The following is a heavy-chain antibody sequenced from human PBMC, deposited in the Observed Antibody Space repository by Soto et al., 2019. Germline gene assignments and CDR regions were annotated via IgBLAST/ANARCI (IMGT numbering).Heavy chain of an antibody. CDR2: ISAYHGNT. CDR1: GYTFTSYG. V-gene: IGHV1-18*01. J-gene: IGHJ3*01. D-gene: IGHD3-22*01. Sequence: GASVKVSCKASGYTFTSYGISWVRQAPGQGREGMGWISAYHGNTNYAQKLQGRVTMTTDTSTSTASMELRRLRSDDTAVYYCFSGYGAFDLWGQGTMVTVSS. CDR3: FSGYGAFDL.